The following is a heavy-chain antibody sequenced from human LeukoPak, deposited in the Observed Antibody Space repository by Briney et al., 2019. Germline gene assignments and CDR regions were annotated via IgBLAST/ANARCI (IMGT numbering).Heavy chain of an antibody. D-gene: IGHD5-24*01. CDR2: IYTGDSDS. CDR1: GSCFTSYW. Sequence: GASQKISWTGSGSCFTSYWIGWVRQMPGKGQERMGIIYTGDSDSSYRPSYAGQFTISVDKAISTAYLHWSSLKASDTAMYYCARLRDNWCESWGQGTLVIVSA. CDR3: ARLRDNWCES. J-gene: IGHJ5*01. V-gene: IGHV5-51*01.